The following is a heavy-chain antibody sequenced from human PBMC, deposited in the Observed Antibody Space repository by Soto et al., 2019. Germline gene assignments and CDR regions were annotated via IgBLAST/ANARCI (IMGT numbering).Heavy chain of an antibody. D-gene: IGHD3-3*01. CDR1: GFTFSTYA. V-gene: IGHV3-23*01. CDR2: ITGSGGTT. J-gene: IGHJ3*02. CDR3: AKDLFTYYNFWSGYKIAPAAFDI. Sequence: GSLRLSCAASGFTFSTYAMSWVRQAPGKGLEWVSTITGSGGTTYYADSVKGRFTISRDNSKNTLYLQMNSLRAEDTAVYYCAKDLFTYYNFWSGYKIAPAAFDIWGQGTMVTVSS.